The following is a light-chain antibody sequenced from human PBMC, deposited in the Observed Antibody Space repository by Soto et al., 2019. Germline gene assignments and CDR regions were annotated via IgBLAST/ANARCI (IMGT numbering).Light chain of an antibody. J-gene: IGKJ1*01. CDR3: QQSYSTPWT. CDR1: QSISSY. Sequence: DIHMTQSPSSLSASVVDRVTITFLASQSISSYLNWYQQKPGKAPKLLIYAASSLQSGVPSRFSGSGSGTDFTLTISSLQPEDFATYYCQQSYSTPWTFGQGTKVDIK. CDR2: AAS. V-gene: IGKV1-39*01.